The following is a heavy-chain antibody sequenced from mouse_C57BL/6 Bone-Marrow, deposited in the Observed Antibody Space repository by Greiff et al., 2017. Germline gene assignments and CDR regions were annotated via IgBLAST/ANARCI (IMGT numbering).Heavy chain of an antibody. V-gene: IGHV1-74*01. J-gene: IGHJ2*01. CDR3: AMPTVAPYYFEY. CDR2: SHPSDSDT. D-gene: IGHD1-1*01. CDR1: GYTFTSYW. Sequence: QVQLQQSGAELVKPGASVKVSCKASGYTFTSYWMHWVKQRPGQGLECIGRSHPSDSDTNCNQKFKVNATCTVDKSSSTAYMQLSSLTSEDSAVYYCAMPTVAPYYFEYWGQGTTLTVSS.